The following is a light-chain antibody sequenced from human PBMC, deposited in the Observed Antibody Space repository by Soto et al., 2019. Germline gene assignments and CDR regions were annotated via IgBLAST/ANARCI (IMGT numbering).Light chain of an antibody. CDR3: QQYNNWPQT. J-gene: IGKJ1*01. CDR2: GAS. Sequence: EIVMTQSPATLSVSPGERATLSCRASQSVSANLAWYQQKPGQAPRLLIYGASTRATGIPARFGGSGSGTEFTLTISSLQSEDFAVYCCQQYNNWPQTFGQGTKVEIK. V-gene: IGKV3-15*01. CDR1: QSVSAN.